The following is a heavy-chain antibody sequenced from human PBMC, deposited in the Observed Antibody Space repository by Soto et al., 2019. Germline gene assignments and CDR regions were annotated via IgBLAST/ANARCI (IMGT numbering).Heavy chain of an antibody. CDR1: GYSFANYW. Sequence: GESLKISCQGSGYSFANYWIGWVRQKPGKGLEWMGIIYPGDSDTRYSPSFQGHVTISADKSISTAYLQWTSLKASDTAIYYCSKFKYSTSVRYLQHWGQGTPVTVSS. V-gene: IGHV5-51*01. J-gene: IGHJ1*01. CDR2: IYPGDSDT. CDR3: SKFKYSTSVRYLQH. D-gene: IGHD6-6*01.